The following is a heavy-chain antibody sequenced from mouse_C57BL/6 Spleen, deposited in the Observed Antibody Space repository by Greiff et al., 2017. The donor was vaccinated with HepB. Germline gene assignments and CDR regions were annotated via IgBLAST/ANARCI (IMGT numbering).Heavy chain of an antibody. CDR2: ISDGGSYT. V-gene: IGHV5-4*01. Sequence: EVKLVESGGGLVKPGGSLKLSCAASGFTFSSYAMSWVRQTPEKRLEWVATISDGGSYTYYPDNVKGRFTISRDNAKNNLYLQMSHLKSEDTAMYYCARDQDYGSSYGYFDVWGTGTTVTVSS. CDR1: GFTFSSYA. CDR3: ARDQDYGSSYGYFDV. J-gene: IGHJ1*03. D-gene: IGHD1-1*01.